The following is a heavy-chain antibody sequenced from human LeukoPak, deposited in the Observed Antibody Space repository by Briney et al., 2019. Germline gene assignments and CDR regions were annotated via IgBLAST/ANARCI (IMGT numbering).Heavy chain of an antibody. CDR3: ARQPNTHCSSTSCSPGYYYYYMDV. J-gene: IGHJ6*03. CDR2: IYTSGST. V-gene: IGHV4-61*02. D-gene: IGHD2-2*01. Sequence: SETLSLTCPVSGGSFSSGSYYWSWIRQPAGKGLEWIGRIYTSGSTNYNPSPKRRVTISVDTSKKQFFLKLSSVTAADTAVYYRARQPNTHCSSTSCSPGYYYYYMDVWGKGTTVTVSS. CDR1: GGSFSSGSYY.